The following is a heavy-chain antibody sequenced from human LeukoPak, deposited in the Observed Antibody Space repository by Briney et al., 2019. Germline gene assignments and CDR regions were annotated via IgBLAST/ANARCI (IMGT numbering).Heavy chain of an antibody. CDR3: AVVAATRRFDY. Sequence: SETLSLTCAVSGGSISSSNWWSRVRQPPGKGLEWIGEIYHSGSTNYNPSLKSRVTISVDKSKNQFSLELSSVTAADTAVYYCAVVAATRRFDYWGQGTLVTVSS. V-gene: IGHV4-4*02. D-gene: IGHD2-15*01. CDR2: IYHSGST. J-gene: IGHJ4*02. CDR1: GGSISSSNW.